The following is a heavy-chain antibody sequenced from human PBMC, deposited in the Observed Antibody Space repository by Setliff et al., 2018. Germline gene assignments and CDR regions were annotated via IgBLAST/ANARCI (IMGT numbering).Heavy chain of an antibody. Sequence: GGSLRLSCAASGFTFSSYGMHWVRQAPGKGLEWVAFIRYDGSNKYYADSVKGRFTISRDNSKNTLYLQMNSLRAEDTAVYYCATRPGIAVAGFDHWGQGTLVTVSS. CDR3: ATRPGIAVAGFDH. J-gene: IGHJ4*02. V-gene: IGHV3-30*02. D-gene: IGHD6-19*01. CDR2: IRYDGSNK. CDR1: GFTFSSYG.